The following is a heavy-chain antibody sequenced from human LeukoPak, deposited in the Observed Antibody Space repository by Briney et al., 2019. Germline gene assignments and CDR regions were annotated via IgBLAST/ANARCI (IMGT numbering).Heavy chain of an antibody. CDR2: INPNSGGT. J-gene: IGHJ4*02. CDR1: GYTFTGYY. V-gene: IGHV1-2*02. CDR3: ARVGGYCSSTSCPYYFDY. D-gene: IGHD2-2*01. Sequence: GASVKVSCKASGYTFTGYYMHWVRQAPGQGLEWMGWINPNSGGTNYAPKFQGRVTMTRDTSISTAYMELSRLRSDDTAVYYCARVGGYCSSTSCPYYFDYWGQGTLVTVSS.